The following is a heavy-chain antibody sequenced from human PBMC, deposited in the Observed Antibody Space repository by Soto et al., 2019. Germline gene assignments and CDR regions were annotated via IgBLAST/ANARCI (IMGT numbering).Heavy chain of an antibody. V-gene: IGHV3-30-3*01. Sequence: QVQLVESGGGVVQPGRSLRLSCAASGFTFSSYAMHWVRQAPGKGLEWVAVISYDGSNKYYADSVKGRFTISRDNSKNTLYLQMNSLRAEDTAVYYCARDGGGPFDYWGQGTLVTVSS. CDR2: ISYDGSNK. CDR1: GFTFSSYA. J-gene: IGHJ4*02. D-gene: IGHD3-3*01. CDR3: ARDGGGPFDY.